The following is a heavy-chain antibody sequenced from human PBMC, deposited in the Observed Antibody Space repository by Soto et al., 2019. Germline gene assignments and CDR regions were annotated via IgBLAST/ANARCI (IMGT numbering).Heavy chain of an antibody. V-gene: IGHV5-51*01. Sequence: GESLKISCKGSGYSFTSYWIGWVLQIPGKGLEWMGIIYPGDSDTRYSPSFQGQVTISADKSISTAYLQWSSLKASDTAMYYCARRTVAGSDYVTTHYMDGWGKGNKVPVYS. CDR3: ARRTVAGSDYVTTHYMDG. J-gene: IGHJ6*03. D-gene: IGHD3-10*01. CDR2: IYPGDSDT. CDR1: GYSFTSYW.